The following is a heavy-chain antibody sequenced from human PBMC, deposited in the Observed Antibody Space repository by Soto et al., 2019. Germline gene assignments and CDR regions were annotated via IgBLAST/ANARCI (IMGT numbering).Heavy chain of an antibody. CDR3: AGGRIVGATRHFDY. J-gene: IGHJ4*02. V-gene: IGHV1-3*01. CDR2: INAGNGNT. Sequence: QVQLVQSGAEVKKPGASVKVSCKASGYTFTSYAMHWVRQAPGQRLEWMGWINAGNGNTKYSQKFQGRVTITRDTSASTAYMELSSLRSEDTAVYDCAGGRIVGATRHFDYWGQGTLVTVSS. D-gene: IGHD1-26*01. CDR1: GYTFTSYA.